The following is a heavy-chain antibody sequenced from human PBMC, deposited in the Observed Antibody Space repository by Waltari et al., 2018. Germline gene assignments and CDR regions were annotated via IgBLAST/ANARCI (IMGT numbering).Heavy chain of an antibody. J-gene: IGHJ4*02. Sequence: QVQLQQSGPGLVKPSQTLSLTCAISGDRVSSNSAAWNWIRQSPSRGLAWVVRPSYRSKLYNYYAVSVKIRITSNPDTSKNQFSLQLNSVTPEDTAVYYCARALYSSGWYRVWGQGTLVTVSS. CDR3: ARALYSSGWYRV. D-gene: IGHD6-19*01. CDR1: GDRVSSNSAA. V-gene: IGHV6-1*01. CDR2: PSYRSKLYN.